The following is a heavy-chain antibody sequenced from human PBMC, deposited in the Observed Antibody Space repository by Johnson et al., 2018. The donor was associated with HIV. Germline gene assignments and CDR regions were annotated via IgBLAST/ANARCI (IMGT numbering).Heavy chain of an antibody. CDR2: IYRGGST. CDR1: GFNVSSNY. CDR3: VREWGEGAFDI. J-gene: IGHJ3*02. V-gene: IGHV3-66*01. D-gene: IGHD3-16*01. Sequence: VQLVESGGGLVQPGGSLRLSCAASGFNVSSNYMSWVRQAPGKGLEWVSVIYRGGSTYYINSVKGRFTISRDNSKNTLYLQMNSVRAEDTAVYYCVREWGEGAFDIWGQGTMVTVSS.